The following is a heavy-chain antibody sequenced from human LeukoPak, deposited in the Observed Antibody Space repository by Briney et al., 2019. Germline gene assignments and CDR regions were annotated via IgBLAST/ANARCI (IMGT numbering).Heavy chain of an antibody. D-gene: IGHD5-24*01. J-gene: IGHJ3*02. CDR3: ARDRKGRDGYNSNAFDI. Sequence: GASVKVSCKASGYTFTSYDINWVRQATGQGLEWMGWMNPNSGNAGYAQKFQGRVTMTRNTSISTAYMEPSSLRSEDTAVYYCARDRKGRDGYNSNAFDIWGQGTMVTVSS. CDR2: MNPNSGNA. CDR1: GYTFTSYD. V-gene: IGHV1-8*01.